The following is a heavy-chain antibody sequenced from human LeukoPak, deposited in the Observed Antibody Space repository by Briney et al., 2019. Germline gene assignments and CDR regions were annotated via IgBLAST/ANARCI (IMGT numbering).Heavy chain of an antibody. CDR1: GFTFSSYS. J-gene: IGHJ4*02. D-gene: IGHD4-17*01. CDR2: ISSSSSTI. V-gene: IGHV3-48*01. CDR3: ARSTVTTGDY. Sequence: GGSLRLSCAASGFTFSSYSMNWVRRAPGKGLEWVSYISSSSSTIYYADSVKGRFTISRDNAKNSLYLQMNSLRAEDTAVYYCARSTVTTGDYWGQGTLVTVSS.